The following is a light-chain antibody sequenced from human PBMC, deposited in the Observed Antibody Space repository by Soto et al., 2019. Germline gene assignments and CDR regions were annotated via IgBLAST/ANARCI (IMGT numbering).Light chain of an antibody. CDR3: QQKDT. CDR1: QSLSSY. CDR2: AAS. V-gene: IGKV1-39*01. J-gene: IGKJ3*01. Sequence: DIQMTQSPSSLSASVGDRVTITCRASQSLSSYLNWYQQKPGKAPQLLIYAASSLQSGVPSRFSGSGSGTDFTLTISSLQPADFATYYCQQKDTFGPGTKVDIK.